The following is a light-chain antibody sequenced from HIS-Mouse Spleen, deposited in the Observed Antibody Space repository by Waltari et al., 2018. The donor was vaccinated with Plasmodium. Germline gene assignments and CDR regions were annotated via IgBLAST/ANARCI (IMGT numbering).Light chain of an antibody. CDR2: DAS. J-gene: IGKJ4*01. CDR1: QSVSSY. V-gene: IGKV3-11*01. CDR3: QQRSNWPRVLT. Sequence: EIVFTQSPATLSLSPGERAPLSCRASQSVSSYLAWYQQNPGQAPRLLIYDASNRATGIPARFSGSGSGTDFTLTISSLEPEDFAVYYCQQRSNWPRVLTFGGGTKVEIK.